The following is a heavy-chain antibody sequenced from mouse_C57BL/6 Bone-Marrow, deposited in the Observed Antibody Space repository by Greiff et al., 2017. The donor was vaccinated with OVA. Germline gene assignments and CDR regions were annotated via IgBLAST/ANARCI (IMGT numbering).Heavy chain of an antibody. Sequence: VQLVESGAELVRPGTSVKVSCKASGYAFTNYLIEWVKQRPGQGLEWIGVINPGSGGTNYNEKFKGKATLTADKSSSTAYMQLSSLTSEDSAVYFCARSGTRAYWGQGTLVTVSA. D-gene: IGHD4-1*01. CDR3: ARSGTRAY. CDR2: INPGSGGT. CDR1: GYAFTNYL. J-gene: IGHJ3*01. V-gene: IGHV1-54*01.